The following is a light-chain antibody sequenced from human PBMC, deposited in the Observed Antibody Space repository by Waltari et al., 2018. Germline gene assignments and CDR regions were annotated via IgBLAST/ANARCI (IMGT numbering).Light chain of an antibody. Sequence: DIQMTQSHSTLSASVGDTVTITCRASQSISTWLAWYQQKPGKAPKLLIYKASSLESGVPSRFIGSGSGTEFTLTISSLQPDDFAIYYCQQYNNYPYTFGQGTKLDFK. CDR1: QSISTW. V-gene: IGKV1-5*03. J-gene: IGKJ2*01. CDR2: KAS. CDR3: QQYNNYPYT.